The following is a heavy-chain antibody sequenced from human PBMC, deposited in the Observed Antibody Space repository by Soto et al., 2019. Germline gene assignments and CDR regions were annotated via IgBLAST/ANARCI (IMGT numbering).Heavy chain of an antibody. Sequence: SETLSLTCTVSGGSISSYYWSWIRQPPGKGLEWIGYIYYSGSTNYNPSLKSRVTISVDTSKNQFSLKLSSVTAADTAVYYCARLGPAYDFWSGYITSNWFDPWGQGTLVTVSS. CDR3: ARLGPAYDFWSGYITSNWFDP. D-gene: IGHD3-3*01. J-gene: IGHJ5*02. V-gene: IGHV4-59*01. CDR2: IYYSGST. CDR1: GGSISSYY.